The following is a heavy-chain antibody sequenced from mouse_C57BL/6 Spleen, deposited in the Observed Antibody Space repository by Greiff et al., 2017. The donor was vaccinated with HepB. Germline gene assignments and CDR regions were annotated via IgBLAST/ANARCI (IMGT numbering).Heavy chain of an antibody. J-gene: IGHJ3*01. CDR1: GYTFTGYW. CDR3: AREGDYDGYYVEAY. CDR2: ILPGSGST. V-gene: IGHV1-9*01. D-gene: IGHD2-3*01. Sequence: QVQLQQSGAELLKPGASVKLSCKATGYTFTGYWIAWVKQRPGHGLEWIGEILPGSGSTNYNEKFKGKATFTADTSSNTAYMQLRSLTTEDSAIYYCAREGDYDGYYVEAYWGQGTLVTVSA.